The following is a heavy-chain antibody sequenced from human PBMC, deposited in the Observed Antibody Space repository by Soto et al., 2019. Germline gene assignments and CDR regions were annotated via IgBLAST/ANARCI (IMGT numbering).Heavy chain of an antibody. CDR2: NKPGSGDT. J-gene: IGHJ5*01. V-gene: IGHV1-2*02. CDR3: ARGSAVGGNWVDS. D-gene: IGHD6-19*01. Sequence: QVQLVQSGAEVKKPGASVRVSCKASGYTFTAYYIHWVRQAPGQGLECMGWNKPGSGDTGYTQKFQGRVTMTRDTSISTAYMELNSLSSADTAIYYCARGSAVGGNWVDSWGQGTLVTVSS. CDR1: GYTFTAYY.